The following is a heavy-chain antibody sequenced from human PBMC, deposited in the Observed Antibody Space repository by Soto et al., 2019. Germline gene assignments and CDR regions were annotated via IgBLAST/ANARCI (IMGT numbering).Heavy chain of an antibody. CDR3: ARGAQLLGSYYFDY. CDR2: MNPNSGNT. D-gene: IGHD3-10*01. Sequence: ASVKVSCKASGYTFTSYDINWVRQATGQGLERMGWMNPNSGNTGYAQKFQGRVTMTRNTSISTAYMELSSLRSEDTAVYYCARGAQLLGSYYFDYWGQGTLVTVSS. CDR1: GYTFTSYD. J-gene: IGHJ4*02. V-gene: IGHV1-8*01.